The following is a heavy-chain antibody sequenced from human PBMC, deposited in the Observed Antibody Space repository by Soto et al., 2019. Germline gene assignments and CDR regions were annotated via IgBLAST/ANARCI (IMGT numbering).Heavy chain of an antibody. CDR2: IIPIFGTA. Sequence: GASVKVSCKASGCTFSSYAISWVRQAPGQGLEWMGGIIPIFGTANYAQKFQGRVTITADESTSTAYMELSSLRSEDTAVYYCARDTISTSVNWFDPWGQGTLVTVSS. CDR1: GCTFSSYA. CDR3: ARDTISTSVNWFDP. V-gene: IGHV1-69*13. D-gene: IGHD2-2*01. J-gene: IGHJ5*02.